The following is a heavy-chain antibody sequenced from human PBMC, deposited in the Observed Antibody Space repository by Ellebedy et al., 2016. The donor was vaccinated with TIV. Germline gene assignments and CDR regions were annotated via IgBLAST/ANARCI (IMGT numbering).Heavy chain of an antibody. CDR1: GGSISSYD. J-gene: IGHJ2*01. CDR2: IYYSGRT. V-gene: IGHV4-59*08. D-gene: IGHD2-2*03. CDR3: ARQSRLGSNWYSDL. Sequence: SETLSLTCSVSGGSISSYDWSWIRQPPGKGLEWMGYIYYSGRTNYNPSLKSRVTISVDTSKNQFSLKLSSVTAADTAVYFCARQSRLGSNWYSDLWGRGTLVTVSS.